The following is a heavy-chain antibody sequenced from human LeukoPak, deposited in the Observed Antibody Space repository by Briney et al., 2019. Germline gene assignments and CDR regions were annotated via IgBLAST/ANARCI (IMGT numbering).Heavy chain of an antibody. CDR1: GFTFSSYW. Sequence: VGSLRLSCAAPGFTFSSYWMSWVRQAPGKGLEWVANIKQDGSEKYYVDSVKGRFTISRDNAKNSLYLQMNSLRAEDTAVYYCARGVSGSYPDYWGQGTLVTVSS. J-gene: IGHJ4*02. V-gene: IGHV3-7*01. CDR2: IKQDGSEK. CDR3: ARGVSGSYPDY. D-gene: IGHD1-26*01.